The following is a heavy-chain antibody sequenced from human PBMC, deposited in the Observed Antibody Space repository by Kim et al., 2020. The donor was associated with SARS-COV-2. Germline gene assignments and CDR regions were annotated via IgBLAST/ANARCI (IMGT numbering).Heavy chain of an antibody. Sequence: VKVRFTISRDKAKNSLYLQMNSLRDEDTAVYYCARDLGYCSGGSCFPLDYWGQGTLVTVSS. J-gene: IGHJ4*02. CDR3: ARDLGYCSGGSCFPLDY. D-gene: IGHD2-15*01. V-gene: IGHV3-48*02.